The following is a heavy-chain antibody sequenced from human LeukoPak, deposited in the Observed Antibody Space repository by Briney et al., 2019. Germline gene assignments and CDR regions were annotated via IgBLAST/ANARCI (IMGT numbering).Heavy chain of an antibody. V-gene: IGHV4-34*01. CDR1: GGSFSGYY. CDR2: IYHSGST. Sequence: SETLSLTCAVYGGSFSGYYWSWIRQPPGKGLEWIGYIYHSGSTYYNPSLKSRVTISVDRSKNQFSLKLSSVTAADTAVYYCARGGDYGDYDDWGQGTLVTVSS. D-gene: IGHD4-17*01. J-gene: IGHJ4*02. CDR3: ARGGDYGDYDD.